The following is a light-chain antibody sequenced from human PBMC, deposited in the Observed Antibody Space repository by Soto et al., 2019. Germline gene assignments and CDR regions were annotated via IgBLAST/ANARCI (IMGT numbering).Light chain of an antibody. V-gene: IGKV3-20*01. CDR3: QQYGSSPNT. J-gene: IGKJ4*01. CDR2: STS. Sequence: EIVLAQSPATLSLSPGEKATVSCRASQSLTATYSAWYQQRPGQPPRLLIHSTSVRATGIPDRFVGSGSGTDFTLTISRLEPEDFAVYYCQQYGSSPNTFGGGTKVEIK. CDR1: QSLTATY.